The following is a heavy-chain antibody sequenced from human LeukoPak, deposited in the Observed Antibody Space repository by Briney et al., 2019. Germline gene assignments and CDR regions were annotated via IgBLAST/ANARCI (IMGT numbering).Heavy chain of an antibody. J-gene: IGHJ4*02. CDR2: ISSSSSYR. CDR1: GFTFSTYW. D-gene: IGHD3-22*01. CDR3: ARGRNYYDSSGLPDYDY. V-gene: IGHV3-21*01. Sequence: GGSLRLSCAASGFTFSTYWMTWFRQAPGKGLEWVSSISSSSSYRYYADSVKGRFTISRDNAKNSLYLQMNSLRAEDTAVYYCARGRNYYDSSGLPDYDYWGQGTLVTVSS.